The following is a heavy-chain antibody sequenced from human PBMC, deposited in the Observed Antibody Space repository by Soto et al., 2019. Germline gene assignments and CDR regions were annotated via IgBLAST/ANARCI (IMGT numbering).Heavy chain of an antibody. D-gene: IGHD4-4*01. J-gene: IGHJ6*02. Sequence: GGSLRLSCAASGLTFSTYGMTWVRQAPGKGLEWVSTISGRGGTTYYAESVKSRFTISRDNSENTLYLQMNSLRAEDTATYYCARNLGRETTVSWGYYYYYGLDVWGQGTTVTVSS. CDR3: ARNLGRETTVSWGYYYYYGLDV. V-gene: IGHV3-23*01. CDR1: GLTFSTYG. CDR2: ISGRGGTT.